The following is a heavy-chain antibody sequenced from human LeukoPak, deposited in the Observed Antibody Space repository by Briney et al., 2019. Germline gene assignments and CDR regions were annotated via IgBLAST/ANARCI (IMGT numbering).Heavy chain of an antibody. D-gene: IGHD4-23*01. Sequence: SETLSLTCTVSGYSISSGYYWGWIRQPPGKGLEWIGSIYHSGSTYYNPSLKSRVTISVDTSKNQFSLKLSSVTAADTAVYYCARAYGGNSDDAFDIWGQGTMVTVSS. CDR3: ARAYGGNSDDAFDI. CDR1: GYSISSGYY. V-gene: IGHV4-38-2*02. J-gene: IGHJ3*02. CDR2: IYHSGST.